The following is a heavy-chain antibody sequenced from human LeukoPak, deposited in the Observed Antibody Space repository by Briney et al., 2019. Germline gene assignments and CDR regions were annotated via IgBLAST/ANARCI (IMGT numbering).Heavy chain of an antibody. CDR2: INTDGRST. CDR3: VRDVWGDRDGYFDF. V-gene: IGHV3-74*01. D-gene: IGHD3-16*01. J-gene: IGHJ4*02. Sequence: PGGSLRLSCAASGFTFSSYWMHWVRQPPGRGLEWVTRINTDGRSTSYGVSVMGRFTISRGNAKNTLELHMDSLRAEDTAVYFCVRDVWGDRDGYFDFWGQGTLVTVSS. CDR1: GFTFSSYW.